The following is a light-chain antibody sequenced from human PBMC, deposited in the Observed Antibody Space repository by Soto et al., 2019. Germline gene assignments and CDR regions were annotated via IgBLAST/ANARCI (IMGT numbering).Light chain of an antibody. CDR2: GAS. J-gene: IGKJ1*01. CDR1: QSLDSNY. CDR3: QRYGESPGT. Sequence: EIVLTQSPGTLSLSPGERATLSCRASQSLDSNYLGWYQQKPGQAPRLLIYGASSRDPGIHDRLSGSGSGTDFTLTISSLATRDADMYHCQRYGESPGTFGQGTKVDIK. V-gene: IGKV3-20*01.